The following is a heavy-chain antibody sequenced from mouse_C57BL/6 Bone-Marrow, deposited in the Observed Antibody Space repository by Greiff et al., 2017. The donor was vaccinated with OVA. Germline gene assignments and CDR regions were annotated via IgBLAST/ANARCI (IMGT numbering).Heavy chain of an antibody. CDR2: IYPSDSET. CDR3: ASYADFDY. Sequence: VQLQQPGAELVRPGSSVKLSCKASGYTFTSYWMDWVKQRPGQGLEWIGNIYPSDSETHYNQKFKDKATLTVDKSSSTAYMQLSSLTSEDSAVYYCASYADFDYGGQGTTLTVSS. J-gene: IGHJ2*01. D-gene: IGHD1-1*01. V-gene: IGHV1-61*01. CDR1: GYTFTSYW.